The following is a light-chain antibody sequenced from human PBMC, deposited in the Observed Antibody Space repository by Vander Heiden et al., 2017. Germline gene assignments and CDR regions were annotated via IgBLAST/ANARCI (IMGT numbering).Light chain of an antibody. CDR1: QSISSW. J-gene: IGKJ1*01. CDR2: KAS. V-gene: IGKV1-5*03. CDR3: QQDNSYSWT. Sequence: IQMTESPSPMSASLGARVTITCRASQSISSWLAWYQQKPGKAPKLLIYKASSLDSGVPSRFSGSGSGTEFTLTISSLQPDDFATYYCQQDNSYSWTFGQGTKVEIK.